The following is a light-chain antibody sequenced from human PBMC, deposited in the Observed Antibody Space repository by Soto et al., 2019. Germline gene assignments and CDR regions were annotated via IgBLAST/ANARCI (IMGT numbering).Light chain of an antibody. Sequence: IVLMQSPGPLSLSPGERATLSCRSSRSLSSAYLAWYQQKPGQAPRLIFYDASRRATGTPDRFSVSGSGTDFTLTISRLEPEDFAVYYCQQYGDSPRTLGQGTKVDIK. CDR3: QQYGDSPRT. V-gene: IGKV3-20*01. CDR2: DAS. J-gene: IGKJ1*01. CDR1: RSLSSAY.